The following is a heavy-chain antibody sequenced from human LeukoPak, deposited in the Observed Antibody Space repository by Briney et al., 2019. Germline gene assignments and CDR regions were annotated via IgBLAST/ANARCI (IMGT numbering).Heavy chain of an antibody. V-gene: IGHV4-39*06. CDR3: ARDQVGGSFDY. D-gene: IGHD1-26*01. CDR2: IYYSGST. CDR1: GGSISSSSYY. J-gene: IGHJ4*02. Sequence: KTSETLSLTCTVSGGSISSSSYYWSWIRQPPGKGLEWIGSIYYSGSTYYNPSLKSQVTISVDTPKNQFPLKLSSVAAADTAVYYCARDQVGGSFDYWGQGTLVTVSS.